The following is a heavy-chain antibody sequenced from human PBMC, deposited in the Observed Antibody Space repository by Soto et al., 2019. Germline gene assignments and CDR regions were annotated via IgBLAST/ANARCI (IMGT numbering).Heavy chain of an antibody. CDR1: GFTLQNYA. Sequence: AGGSLRLSCTASGFTLQNYAMAWVRQAPGKGLEWVSTLIGGHYGTAYSYSVKGRFTVSRDNSKNCLYLQMNSLGVEDTDMYFCAKGKSTEDIDWFDPWGQGSLVTVSS. J-gene: IGHJ5*02. CDR2: LIGGHYGT. V-gene: IGHV3-23*01. CDR3: AKGKSTEDIDWFDP.